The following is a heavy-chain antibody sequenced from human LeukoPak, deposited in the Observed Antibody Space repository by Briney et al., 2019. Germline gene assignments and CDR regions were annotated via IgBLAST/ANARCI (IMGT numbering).Heavy chain of an antibody. CDR3: ARDFSTKYSQDY. V-gene: IGHV3-30-3*01. CDR1: GFSFSHYA. Sequence: GGSLRLSCAASGFSFSHYALHWVRQAPGKGLEWLTFISYDGNVKYYADSVKGRFTVSRDDSKITLYLQMHSLRAEDTALYYCARDFSTKYSQDYWGQGTLVTVS. J-gene: IGHJ4*02. D-gene: IGHD1-26*01. CDR2: ISYDGNVK.